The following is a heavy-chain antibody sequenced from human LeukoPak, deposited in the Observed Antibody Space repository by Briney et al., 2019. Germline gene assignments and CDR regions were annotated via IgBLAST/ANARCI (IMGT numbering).Heavy chain of an antibody. J-gene: IGHJ6*02. CDR3: ARGPSTSGSYLYYHYYYGMDV. V-gene: IGHV1-2*02. D-gene: IGHD3-10*01. CDR2: INPNSGGT. Sequence: GASVKVSCKASGYTFTGYYMHWVRQAPGQGLEWMGWINPNSGGTNYAQKFQGRVTMTRDTSISTAYMELSRLRSDDTAVYYCARGPSTSGSYLYYHYYYGMDVWGQGTTVTVSS. CDR1: GYTFTGYY.